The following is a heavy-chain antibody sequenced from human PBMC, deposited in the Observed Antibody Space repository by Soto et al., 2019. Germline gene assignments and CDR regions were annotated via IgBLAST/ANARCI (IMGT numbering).Heavy chain of an antibody. V-gene: IGHV3-11*01. CDR1: GFTSSDYH. D-gene: IGHD6-6*01. Sequence: QVQLVESGGGLVKPGGSRRLSCAASGFTSSDYHMSWIRQAPGKGLEWVSFIESRGRTISYADSVKGRFTISRDNAKNSLFLQINSLRAEDTAVYYCVRQAARNYFDFWGQGTLLTVSS. J-gene: IGHJ4*02. CDR2: IESRGRTI. CDR3: VRQAARNYFDF.